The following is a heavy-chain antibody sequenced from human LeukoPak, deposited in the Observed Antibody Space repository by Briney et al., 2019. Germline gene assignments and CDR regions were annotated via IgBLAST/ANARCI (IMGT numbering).Heavy chain of an antibody. CDR1: GFNSSSYW. Sequence: PGGSLRLSCAASGFNSSSYWMHWVRQAPGKGLVWVSRINSDGSSTSYADSVKGRFTISRDNAKNSLYLQMNSLRAEDTALYYCARGSYRYSSSWYFFRWGQGTLVTVSS. J-gene: IGHJ4*02. V-gene: IGHV3-74*01. D-gene: IGHD6-13*01. CDR2: INSDGSST. CDR3: ARGSYRYSSSWYFFR.